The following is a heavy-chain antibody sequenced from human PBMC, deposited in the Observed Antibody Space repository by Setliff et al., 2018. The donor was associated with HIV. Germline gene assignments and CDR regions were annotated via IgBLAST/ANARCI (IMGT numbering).Heavy chain of an antibody. CDR3: ARDRYAGEIDY. D-gene: IGHD3-10*01. V-gene: IGHV4-59*06. Sequence: SETLSLTCTVSGGSISSYYWSWIRQPPGKGLEWIGYIYCTGSTYFNPSLKSRVTLSIDTSKNQFSLKLSSVTAADTAVYYCARDRYAGEIDYWGQGTLVTVSS. J-gene: IGHJ4*02. CDR1: GGSISSYY. CDR2: IYCTGST.